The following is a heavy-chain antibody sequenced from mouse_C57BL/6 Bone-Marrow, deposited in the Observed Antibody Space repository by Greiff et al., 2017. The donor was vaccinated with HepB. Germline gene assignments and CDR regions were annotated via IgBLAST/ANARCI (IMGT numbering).Heavy chain of an antibody. CDR3: ARQGATVDY. CDR1: GFTFSSYG. CDR2: ISSGGSYT. J-gene: IGHJ4*01. D-gene: IGHD3-1*01. Sequence: EVMLVESGGDLVKPGGSLKLSCAASGFTFSSYGMSWVRQTPDKRLEWVATISSGGSYTYYPDSVKGRFTISRDNAKNTLYLQISSLKSEDTAMYYCARQGATVDYWGQGTSVTVSS. V-gene: IGHV5-6*01.